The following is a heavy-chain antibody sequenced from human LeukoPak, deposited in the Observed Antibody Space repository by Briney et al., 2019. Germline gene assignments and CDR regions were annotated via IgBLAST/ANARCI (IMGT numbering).Heavy chain of an antibody. Sequence: IPSETLSLTCTVSGGSISSYYWSWIRQPPGKGLEWIGYIYYSGSTNYNPSLKSRVTISVDTSKNQFSLKLSSVIAADTAVYYCARQASGWYIRAGDYFDYWGQGTLVTVSS. D-gene: IGHD6-19*01. J-gene: IGHJ4*02. V-gene: IGHV4-59*01. CDR3: ARQASGWYIRAGDYFDY. CDR2: IYYSGST. CDR1: GGSISSYY.